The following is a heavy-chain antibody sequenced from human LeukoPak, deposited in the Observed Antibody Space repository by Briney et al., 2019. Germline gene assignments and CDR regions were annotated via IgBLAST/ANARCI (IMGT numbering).Heavy chain of an antibody. J-gene: IGHJ4*02. CDR1: GFTFSSYA. D-gene: IGHD4-23*01. CDR3: ARGPSGGYFDY. V-gene: IGHV3-30-3*01. CDR2: ISYDGSNK. Sequence: GRSLRLSCAASGFTFSSYAMYWVRQAPGKGLEWVAVISYDGSNKYYADSVKGRFTISRDNSKNTLYLQMNSLRAEDTAVYYCARGPSGGYFDYWGQGTLVTVSS.